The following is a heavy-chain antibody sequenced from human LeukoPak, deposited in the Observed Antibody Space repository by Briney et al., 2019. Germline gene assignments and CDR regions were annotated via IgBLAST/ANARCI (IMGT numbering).Heavy chain of an antibody. CDR3: ARIPGPYDSSGY. D-gene: IGHD3-22*01. CDR1: GYSFTSYH. J-gene: IGHJ4*02. CDR2: INPSGGST. V-gene: IGHV1-46*01. Sequence: GASVKVSCKASGYSFTSYHMHWVRQAPGQGLEWMGIINPSGGSTSYAQKFQGRVTMTRDTSTSTVYMELNSLRSEDTAVYYCARIPGPYDSSGYWGQGTLVTVSS.